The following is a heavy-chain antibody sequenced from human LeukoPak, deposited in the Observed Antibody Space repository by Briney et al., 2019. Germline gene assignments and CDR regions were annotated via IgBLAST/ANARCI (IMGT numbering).Heavy chain of an antibody. D-gene: IGHD6-19*01. J-gene: IGHJ4*02. CDR2: IYYSGST. Sequence: SETLSLTCTVSGGSISSYYWSWIRQPPGKGLEWIGYIYYSGSTNYNPSLKSRVTISVDTSKNQFSLKLSSVTAADTAVYYCAREIAVAGRYFDYWGQGTLVTVSS. CDR1: GGSISSYY. CDR3: AREIAVAGRYFDY. V-gene: IGHV4-59*01.